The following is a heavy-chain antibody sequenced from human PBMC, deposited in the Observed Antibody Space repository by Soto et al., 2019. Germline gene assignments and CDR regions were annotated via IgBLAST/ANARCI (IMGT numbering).Heavy chain of an antibody. CDR1: GYTFTSYG. CDR3: ARDERGSGSYFGRLNWFDP. CDR2: ISGYTGNT. D-gene: IGHD3-10*01. Sequence: QVQLVQSGPEVKNPGASVKVSCKASGYTFTSYGISWVRQAPGQGIEWMGWISGYTGNTNYAQKVQGRVTMTTDTSTSTAYMVLTSLSPDDTAVYYCARDERGSGSYFGRLNWFDPWGQGTLVTVSS. J-gene: IGHJ5*02. V-gene: IGHV1-18*01.